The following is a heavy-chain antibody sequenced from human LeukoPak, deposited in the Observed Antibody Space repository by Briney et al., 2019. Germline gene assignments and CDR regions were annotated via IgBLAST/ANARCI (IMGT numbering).Heavy chain of an antibody. V-gene: IGHV3-49*03. J-gene: IGHJ4*02. D-gene: IGHD2-15*01. CDR1: EFIFGDYT. Sequence: PGRSLRLSCTASEFIFGDYTMSWFRQAPGKGLEWVGFIRSKAYGGTTEYAASVKGRFTISRDNAKNSLYLQMNSLRAEDTALYYCASLGYCSGGSCYARRDYWGQGTLVTVSS. CDR3: ASLGYCSGGSCYARRDY. CDR2: IRSKAYGGTT.